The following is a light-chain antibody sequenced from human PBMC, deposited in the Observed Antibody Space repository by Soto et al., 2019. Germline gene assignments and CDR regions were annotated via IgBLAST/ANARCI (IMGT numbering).Light chain of an antibody. J-gene: IGLJ1*01. CDR1: SSDVGGYNY. Sequence: QSVLTQPASVSGSPGQPITISCTGTSSDVGGYNYVSWYQQHPGKAHKLMIFDVSNRPSGVSNHFSGSKSGNTASLTISGLQSEDEADYYCSSYTSSSTYVFGTGTKVTVL. CDR3: SSYTSSSTYV. CDR2: DVS. V-gene: IGLV2-14*01.